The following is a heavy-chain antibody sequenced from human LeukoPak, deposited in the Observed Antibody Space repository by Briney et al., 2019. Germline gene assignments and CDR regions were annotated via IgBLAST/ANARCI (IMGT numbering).Heavy chain of an antibody. CDR2: ISYDGSNK. Sequence: QSGGSLRLSCAASGFTFSSYAMSWVRQAPGKGLEWVAVISYDGSNKYYADSVKGRFTISRDNAKNSLYLQMNSLRAEDTAVYYCAELGITMIGGVWGKGTTVTISS. J-gene: IGHJ6*04. D-gene: IGHD3-10*02. V-gene: IGHV3-30*04. CDR3: AELGITMIGGV. CDR1: GFTFSSYA.